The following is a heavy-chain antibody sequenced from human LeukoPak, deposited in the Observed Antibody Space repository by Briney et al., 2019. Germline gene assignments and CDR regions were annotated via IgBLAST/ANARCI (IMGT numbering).Heavy chain of an antibody. Sequence: PGGSLRLSCAASGFTLSSYAMSWVRQAPGKGLEWGSVISGSGGSTYSADSVKGRFTISRDNSKNTLYLQMNSLRAEDTAVYFCAKSQDGGRLFHFDYWGQGTLVTVSS. D-gene: IGHD1-26*01. V-gene: IGHV3-23*01. CDR2: ISGSGGST. CDR3: AKSQDGGRLFHFDY. CDR1: GFTLSSYA. J-gene: IGHJ4*02.